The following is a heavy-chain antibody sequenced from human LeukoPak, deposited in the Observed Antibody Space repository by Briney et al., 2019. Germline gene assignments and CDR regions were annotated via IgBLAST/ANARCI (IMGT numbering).Heavy chain of an antibody. CDR3: ARVRYGGNSPGDAFDI. D-gene: IGHD4-23*01. J-gene: IGHJ3*02. CDR1: GGSISSNSYY. CDR2: IYYSGST. V-gene: IGHV4-39*01. Sequence: SETLSLTCTVSGGSISSNSYYWGWIRQPPGKGLEWIGSIYYSGSTYYNPSLKNRLTISVDTSKNQFSLKLSSVTAADTALYYCARVRYGGNSPGDAFDIWGQGTMVTVSS.